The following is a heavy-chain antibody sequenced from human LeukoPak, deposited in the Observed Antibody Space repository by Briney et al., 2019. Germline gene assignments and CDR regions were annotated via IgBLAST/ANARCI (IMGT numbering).Heavy chain of an antibody. J-gene: IGHJ5*02. CDR1: GFNFSNFA. CDR2: ISESGSNT. Sequence: PGGSLRLSCAASGFNFSNFAMSWVRQAPGKGLEWVSAISESGSNTYFADSVEGRFAISRDNSKNTLHLQMNSLRAEDTGVYYCAKDEDTWGQGTLVTVSS. CDR3: AKDEDT. V-gene: IGHV3-23*01.